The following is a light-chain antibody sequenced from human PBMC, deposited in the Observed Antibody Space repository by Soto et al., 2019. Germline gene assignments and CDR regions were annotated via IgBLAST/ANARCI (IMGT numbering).Light chain of an antibody. CDR1: NNDIGAYDF. V-gene: IGLV2-14*01. CDR3: ASHTTSGTWV. CDR2: QVT. J-gene: IGLJ3*02. Sequence: QSALTQAASASGSPGQSITISCSGTNNDIGAYDFVSWYQQVPAKAPKLIIFQVTNRPSGVSSRFSGSKSGNTASLTISGLQPEDEADYYCASHTTSGTWVFGGGTKVTVL.